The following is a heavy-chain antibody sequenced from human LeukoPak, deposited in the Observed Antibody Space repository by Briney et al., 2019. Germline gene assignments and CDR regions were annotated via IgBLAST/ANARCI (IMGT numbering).Heavy chain of an antibody. D-gene: IGHD2-2*01. CDR2: IYTSGST. J-gene: IGHJ6*02. V-gene: IGHV4-4*07. CDR1: GGSISRYY. Sequence: SETLSLTCTVSGGSISRYYWSWIRQPAGKGLEWIGRIYTSGSTNYNPPLKSRVTLSLDTSRNQFSLKLSSVTAADTAVYYCARGGASTTSDYYYYYYGMDVWGQGTTVTVSS. CDR3: ARGGASTTSDYYYYYYGMDV.